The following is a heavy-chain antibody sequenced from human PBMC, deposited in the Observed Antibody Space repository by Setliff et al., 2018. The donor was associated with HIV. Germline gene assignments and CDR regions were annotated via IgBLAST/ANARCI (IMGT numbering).Heavy chain of an antibody. J-gene: IGHJ4*02. D-gene: IGHD3-22*01. CDR3: AREYDSSGYGANFDY. CDR2: INHSGST. Sequence: SETLSLTCAVYGGSFSGYYWSWIRQPPGKGLEWIGEINHSGSTNYNPSLKSRVTISVDTSKNQFSLRLSPVTAADTAVYYCAREYDSSGYGANFDYWGQGTLVTVSS. CDR1: GGSFSGYY. V-gene: IGHV4-34*01.